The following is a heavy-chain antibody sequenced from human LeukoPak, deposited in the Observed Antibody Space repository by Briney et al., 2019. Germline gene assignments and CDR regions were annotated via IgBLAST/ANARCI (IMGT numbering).Heavy chain of an antibody. Sequence: GGSLRLSCAASGFTVSRNYMSWVRQAPGKGLEWVSVIYSGGSTYYADSVKGRFTISRDNSKNTLYLQMNSLRAEDTAVYYCARVVAAAGHYYYYYGMDVWGQGTTVTVSS. D-gene: IGHD6-13*01. J-gene: IGHJ6*02. V-gene: IGHV3-66*01. CDR3: ARVVAAAGHYYYYYGMDV. CDR2: IYSGGST. CDR1: GFTVSRNY.